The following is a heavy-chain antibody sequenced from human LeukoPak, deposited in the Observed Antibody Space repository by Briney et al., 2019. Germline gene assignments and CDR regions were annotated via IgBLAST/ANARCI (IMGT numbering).Heavy chain of an antibody. CDR3: ARDRGDYYDWSGFSYYFDY. V-gene: IGHV1-3*03. J-gene: IGHJ4*02. CDR2: INPGNGNT. CDR1: GYTFTGYY. D-gene: IGHD3-22*01. Sequence: GASVKVSCKASGYTFTGYYMHWVRQAPGQRLEWMGWINPGNGNTKYSQKFQGRVTITRDTSASTAYMELSSLRSEDMAVYYCARDRGDYYDWSGFSYYFDYWGQGTLVTVSS.